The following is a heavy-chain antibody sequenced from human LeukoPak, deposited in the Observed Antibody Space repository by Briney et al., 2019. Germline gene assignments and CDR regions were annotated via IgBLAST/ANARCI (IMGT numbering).Heavy chain of an antibody. CDR3: ARGPTCDFWSGYYLSADP. CDR2: INPNSGGT. CDR1: GYTFTGYY. V-gene: IGHV1-2*02. Sequence: ASVKVSCKASGYTFTGYYMHWVRQAPGQGLEWMGWINPNSGGTNYAQKLQGRVTMTRDTSISTAYMELSRLRSDDTAVYYCARGPTCDFWSGYYLSADPWGQGTLVTVSS. D-gene: IGHD3-3*01. J-gene: IGHJ5*02.